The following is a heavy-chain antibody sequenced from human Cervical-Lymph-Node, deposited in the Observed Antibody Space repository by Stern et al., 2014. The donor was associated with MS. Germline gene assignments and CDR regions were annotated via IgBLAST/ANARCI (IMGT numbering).Heavy chain of an antibody. D-gene: IGHD6-6*01. CDR1: GGSISSGGYY. CDR3: ARSGESSSSYPYYYYGMDV. Sequence: VQLVESGPGLVKPSQTLSLTCTVSGGSISSGGYYRSWLRQHPGKGLEWIGDIYYRGSTYYNPSLKSRVTISVDTSKNQFSLKLSSVTAADTAVYYCARSGESSSSYPYYYYGMDVWGQGTTVTVSS. V-gene: IGHV4-31*03. CDR2: IYYRGST. J-gene: IGHJ6*02.